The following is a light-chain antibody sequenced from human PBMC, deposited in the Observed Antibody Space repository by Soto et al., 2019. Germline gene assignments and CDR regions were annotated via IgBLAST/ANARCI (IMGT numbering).Light chain of an antibody. V-gene: IGLV2-11*01. CDR3: CSYAGSYIVV. Sequence: QSALTQPRSVSGSPGQSVAISCTGTSSDVGGYNYVSWYRQHPGRAPKLLLYDVTKRPSGVPDRFSGSKSGNTASLTISGLQADDEADYYCCSYAGSYIVVIGGGTKRTVL. CDR1: SSDVGGYNY. CDR2: DVT. J-gene: IGLJ2*01.